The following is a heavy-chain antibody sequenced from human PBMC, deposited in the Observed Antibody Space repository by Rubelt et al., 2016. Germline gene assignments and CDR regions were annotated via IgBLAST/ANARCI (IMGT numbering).Heavy chain of an antibody. CDR2: ISYDGSNK. V-gene: IGHV3-30*04. Sequence: LGKGLEWVAVISYDGSNKYYADSVKGRFTISRDNSKNTLYLQMNSLRAEDTAVYYCARVVRIQLWFELQGRYFDYWGQGTLVTVSS. CDR3: ARVVRIQLWFELQGRYFDY. D-gene: IGHD5-18*01. J-gene: IGHJ4*02.